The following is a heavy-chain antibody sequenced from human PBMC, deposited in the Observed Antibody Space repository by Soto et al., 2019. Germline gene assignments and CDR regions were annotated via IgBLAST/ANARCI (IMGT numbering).Heavy chain of an antibody. Sequence: PWWSLRLSCAASGRPHSSFAMMCVRQAPGEWLECVSGIYGNGGGIEYADSVKGRFTISRDSSKNTVYLQMTDLRADDTAVYYCAKDAVYNDGLWLMDHWGQGTQVTVSS. CDR2: IYGNGGGI. CDR3: AKDAVYNDGLWLMDH. D-gene: IGHD2-21*01. J-gene: IGHJ4*02. V-gene: IGHV3-23*01. CDR1: GRPHSSFA.